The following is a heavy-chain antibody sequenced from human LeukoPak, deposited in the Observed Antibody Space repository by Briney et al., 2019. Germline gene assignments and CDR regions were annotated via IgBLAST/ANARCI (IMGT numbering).Heavy chain of an antibody. CDR3: ARDRGGNSGWFDP. Sequence: SETLSLTCTVSGGSISSYYWSWIRQPSGKGLEWIGYIYYSGSTNYNPSLKSRVTISVDSSKNQFSLKLSSVTAADTAVYYCARDRGGNSGWFDPWGQGTLVTVSS. J-gene: IGHJ5*02. CDR1: GGSISSYY. CDR2: IYYSGST. V-gene: IGHV4-59*12. D-gene: IGHD4-23*01.